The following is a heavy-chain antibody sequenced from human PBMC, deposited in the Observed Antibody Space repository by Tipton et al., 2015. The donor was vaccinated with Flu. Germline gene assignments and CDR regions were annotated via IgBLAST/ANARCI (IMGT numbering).Heavy chain of an antibody. J-gene: IGHJ4*02. CDR1: GGSISSYY. D-gene: IGHD5-18*01. CDR2: IYYSGST. CDR3: AGGAWGYSYVFDY. V-gene: IGHV4-59*01. Sequence: TLSLTCTVSGGSISSYYWSWIRQPPGKGLEWIGYIYYSGSTNYNPSLKSRVTISVDTSKNQFSLKLSSVTAADTAVYYCAGGAWGYSYVFDYWGQGTLVTVSS.